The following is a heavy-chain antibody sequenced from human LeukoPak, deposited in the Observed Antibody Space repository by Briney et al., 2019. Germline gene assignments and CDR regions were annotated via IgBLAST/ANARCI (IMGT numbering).Heavy chain of an antibody. J-gene: IGHJ5*02. CDR1: GFTFSRYW. CDR2: IKEDGSEK. CDR3: TRATASNWSDP. Sequence: GGSLRLSCPASGFTFSRYWMSWVRQAPGKGLEWVANIKEDGSEKYYVDSVKGRFTISRDNAKNSLYLQMNSLRAEDTAVYYCTRATASNWSDPWGQGTLVTVSP. V-gene: IGHV3-7*01.